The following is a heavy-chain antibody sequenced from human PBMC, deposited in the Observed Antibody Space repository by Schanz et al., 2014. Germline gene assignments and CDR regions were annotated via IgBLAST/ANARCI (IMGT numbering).Heavy chain of an antibody. CDR1: GVSISSTNW. Sequence: QVQLQESGPGLVKPSGTLSLTCAVSGVSISSTNWWHWVRQSPGKGLEWLGEIIHDGRTNYNPPLGSRVTIPLDKSENQFSLELTSVTAADTALYFCARVKQGCSDTSCVLDPWGQGTLVTVSS. V-gene: IGHV4-4*02. J-gene: IGHJ5*02. CDR2: IIHDGRT. D-gene: IGHD2-2*01. CDR3: ARVKQGCSDTSCVLDP.